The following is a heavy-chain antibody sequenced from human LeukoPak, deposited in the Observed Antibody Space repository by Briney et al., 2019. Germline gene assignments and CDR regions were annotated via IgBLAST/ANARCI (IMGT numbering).Heavy chain of an antibody. J-gene: IGHJ4*02. CDR3: ARLREGSDHDY. V-gene: IGHV3-11*06. CDR2: ISTSSSST. CDR1: GFPFIDYY. D-gene: IGHD4-17*01. Sequence: GGPLRLSCAASGFPFIDYYMSWIRQVPGKGLEWVSKISTSSSSTNYADSVKGRFTVSRDNAKSSLYFQMDSLRAEDTAVYYCARLREGSDHDYWGQGTLVTVSS.